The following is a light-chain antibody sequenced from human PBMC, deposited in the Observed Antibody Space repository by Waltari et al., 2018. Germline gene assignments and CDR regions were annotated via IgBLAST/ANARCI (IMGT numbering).Light chain of an antibody. CDR2: DVS. CDR3: SSFTTSSTVV. J-gene: IGLJ2*01. Sequence: QSALTQPASVSGSPGQSITISCTGTSSDVGGYNYVSWYQQHPARAPKLMIFDVSNRPSGVSNRFYGSKYGNTASLTISGLQAEDEADYYCSSFTTSSTVVFGGGTKLTVL. V-gene: IGLV2-14*03. CDR1: SSDVGGYNY.